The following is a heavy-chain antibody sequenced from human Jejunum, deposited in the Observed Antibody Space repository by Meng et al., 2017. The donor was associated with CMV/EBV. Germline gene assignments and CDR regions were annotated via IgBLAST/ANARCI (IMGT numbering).Heavy chain of an antibody. CDR2: VDFNGVT. Sequence: VSGTSMNRHYWTWIRRPPGKGLEWIGYVDFNGVTYYNPSLKSRVTISVDTSNNQFSLRLSSVTAADTAVYYCARDSLGSTPWAFAIWGQGTTVTVSS. V-gene: IGHV4-59*11. D-gene: IGHD3-16*01. CDR3: ARDSLGSTPWAFAI. CDR1: GTSMNRHY. J-gene: IGHJ3*02.